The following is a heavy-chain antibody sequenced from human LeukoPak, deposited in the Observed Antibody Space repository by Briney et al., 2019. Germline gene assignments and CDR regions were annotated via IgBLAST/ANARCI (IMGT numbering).Heavy chain of an antibody. V-gene: IGHV3-53*01. CDR1: GFTFSSYS. CDR3: ARGPYGSGGYSDGFDI. J-gene: IGHJ3*02. Sequence: GGSLRLSCAASGFTFSSYSMNWVRQAPGKGLEWVSVIYISGSTYYADSVKGRFTISRDNSKNTLYLQMNSLRAEDTAVYFCARGPYGSGGYSDGFDIWGQGTMVTVSS. CDR2: IYISGST. D-gene: IGHD6-19*01.